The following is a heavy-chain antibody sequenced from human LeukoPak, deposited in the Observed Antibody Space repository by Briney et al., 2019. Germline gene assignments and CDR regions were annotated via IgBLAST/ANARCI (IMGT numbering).Heavy chain of an antibody. CDR2: ITTHNGNT. Sequence: GASAKVSCKASGYTFTSYGISWVRQAPGQGLEWMGWITTHNGNTNYAQKLQGRVTMTTDASTSTAYMELRSLRSDDTAVYYCTRDLSHFGDWFDPWGQGTLVTVSS. V-gene: IGHV1-18*01. D-gene: IGHD3-16*01. J-gene: IGHJ5*02. CDR1: GYTFTSYG. CDR3: TRDLSHFGDWFDP.